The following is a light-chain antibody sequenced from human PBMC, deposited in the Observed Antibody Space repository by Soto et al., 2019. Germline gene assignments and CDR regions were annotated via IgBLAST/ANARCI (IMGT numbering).Light chain of an antibody. V-gene: IGKV1-17*01. CDR1: QGIRND. J-gene: IGKJ1*01. CDR2: LAS. CDR3: QQLNSYPRT. Sequence: IQMTQSPSSLSASLGDRVTFTCRASQGIRNDLGWYQQRQGKAPKXLIYLASSLQSGVPSRFSGSGSGTEFNLTISSLETEDFATYYCQQLNSYPRTFGQGTKVDIK.